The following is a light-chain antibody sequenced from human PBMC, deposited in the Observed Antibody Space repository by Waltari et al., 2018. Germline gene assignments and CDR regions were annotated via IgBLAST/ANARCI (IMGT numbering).Light chain of an antibody. J-gene: IGKJ1*01. CDR3: QQRGNWPPWT. V-gene: IGKV3-11*01. CDR1: QSVGSY. Sequence: PGERATLSCRASQSVGSYLGWYQQKPGQAPRHLIYDASNRATGIPARFSGSGYVTDFTLPITSLEPEDSAVYCCQQRGNWPPWTFGQGTKVEIK. CDR2: DAS.